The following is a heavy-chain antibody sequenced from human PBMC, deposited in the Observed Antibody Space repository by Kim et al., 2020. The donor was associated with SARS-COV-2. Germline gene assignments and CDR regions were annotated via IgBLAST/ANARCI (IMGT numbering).Heavy chain of an antibody. CDR1: GGTFSSYA. J-gene: IGHJ6*02. D-gene: IGHD6-13*01. V-gene: IGHV1-69*04. CDR3: ERRRRSSSGNIYYYYGMDV. Sequence: SVKVSCKASGGTFSSYAISWVRQAPGQGLEWMGRIIPILGIANYAQKFQGRVTITADKTTSTAYMELSSLRSEDTAVYYCERRRRSSSGNIYYYYGMDVWGQGTTVTVSS. CDR2: IIPILGIA.